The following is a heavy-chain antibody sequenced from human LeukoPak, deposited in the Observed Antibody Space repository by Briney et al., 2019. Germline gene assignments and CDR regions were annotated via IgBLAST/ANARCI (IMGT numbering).Heavy chain of an antibody. Sequence: GGSLRLSCAASGFTFEDYDMSWVRQAPGKGLEWVSGIKWNGGSTGYADSVKGRFTISRDNAKNSLYLQMNSLRAEDTAVYYCARDSYYYDSSGYLKIYGMDVWGQGTTVTVSS. V-gene: IGHV3-20*04. CDR2: IKWNGGST. D-gene: IGHD3-22*01. CDR1: GFTFEDYD. J-gene: IGHJ6*02. CDR3: ARDSYYYDSSGYLKIYGMDV.